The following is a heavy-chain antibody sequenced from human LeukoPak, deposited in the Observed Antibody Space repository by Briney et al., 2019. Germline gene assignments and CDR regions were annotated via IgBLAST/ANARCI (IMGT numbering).Heavy chain of an antibody. CDR1: GFIFDDYG. D-gene: IGHD2-21*01. CDR2: INWNGGST. Sequence: GGSLRLSRAASGFIFDDYGMSWVRQTPGKGLECVSGINWNGGSTGYADSVKGRFTISRDNAKNSLYLQMSSLRAEDTALYYCARAFKYSMSGYYFDYWGQGTLVTVSS. CDR3: ARAFKYSMSGYYFDY. J-gene: IGHJ4*02. V-gene: IGHV3-20*04.